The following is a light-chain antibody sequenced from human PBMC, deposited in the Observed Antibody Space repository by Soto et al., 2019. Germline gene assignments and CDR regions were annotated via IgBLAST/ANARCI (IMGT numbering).Light chain of an antibody. Sequence: PGERATLSCRASENVRTFVDWYQQKPGQAPRLLIHGASNRATGIPDRFSGSGSGTDFTLTISRLEPEDFAVYYCQQYGSSGTFGQGTKVDIK. CDR1: ENVRTF. V-gene: IGKV3-20*01. CDR3: QQYGSSGT. J-gene: IGKJ1*01. CDR2: GAS.